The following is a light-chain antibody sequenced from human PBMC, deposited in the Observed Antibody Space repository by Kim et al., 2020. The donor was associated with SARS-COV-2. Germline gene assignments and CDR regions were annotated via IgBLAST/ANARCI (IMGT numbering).Light chain of an antibody. V-gene: IGLV1-44*01. CDR3: EAWDDSLSGV. J-gene: IGLJ3*02. Sequence: ELTQPPSASGTPGQRVTISCSGSSSNIGRNTVNWYQQLPGTAPKLLIYSNDQRPSGVPARFSASKSGTSASLAISGLQSEDEADYYCEAWDDSLSGVFGGGTQLTVL. CDR1: SSNIGRNT. CDR2: SND.